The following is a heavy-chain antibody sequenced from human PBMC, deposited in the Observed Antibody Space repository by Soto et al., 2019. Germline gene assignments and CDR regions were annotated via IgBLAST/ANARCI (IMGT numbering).Heavy chain of an antibody. CDR1: GGSISSGGYY. J-gene: IGHJ5*02. Sequence: SETLSLTCTVSGGSISSGGYYWSWIRQHPGKGLEWIGYIYYSGSTYYNPSLKSRVTISVDTSKNQFSLKLSSVTAADTAVYYCARYDFFGNWFDPWGQGTLVTVS. CDR3: ARYDFFGNWFDP. CDR2: IYYSGST. V-gene: IGHV4-31*03. D-gene: IGHD3-3*01.